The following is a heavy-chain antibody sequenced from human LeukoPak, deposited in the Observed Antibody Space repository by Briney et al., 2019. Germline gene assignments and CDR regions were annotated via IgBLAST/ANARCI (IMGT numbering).Heavy chain of an antibody. CDR3: ARHNYYASRGYYGDPFDY. D-gene: IGHD3-22*01. CDR1: GGTFSSYT. V-gene: IGHV1-69*02. Sequence: SVKVSCKASGGTFSSYTISWVRQAPGQGLEWMGRIIPILGIANYAQKFQGRVTITADKSTSTAYMELSSLRSEDTAVYYCARHNYYASRGYYGDPFDYWGQGTLVSVSS. CDR2: IIPILGIA. J-gene: IGHJ4*02.